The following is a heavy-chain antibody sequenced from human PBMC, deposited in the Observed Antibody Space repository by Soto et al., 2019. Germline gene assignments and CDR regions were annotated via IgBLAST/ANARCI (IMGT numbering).Heavy chain of an antibody. CDR1: GFTFSSYS. Sequence: VSRRPSCGGSGFTFSSYSMNWVRQAPGKGLEWVSSISSSSSYIYYADSVKGRFTISRDNAKNSLYLQMNSLRAEDTAVYYCARAKSGEAVAVTGRYYYGMHVPGPAPT. J-gene: IGHJ6*02. D-gene: IGHD6-19*01. CDR2: ISSSSSYI. V-gene: IGHV3-21*01. CDR3: ARAKSGEAVAVTGRYYYGMHV.